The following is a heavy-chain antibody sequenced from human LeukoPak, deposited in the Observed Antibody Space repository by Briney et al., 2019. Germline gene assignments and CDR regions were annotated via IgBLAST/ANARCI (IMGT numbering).Heavy chain of an antibody. CDR3: ARQAPGYYDFWSGYYTDAAFDI. CDR2: IYYSGST. D-gene: IGHD3-3*01. CDR1: GGSISSSSHY. V-gene: IGHV4-39*01. Sequence: SETLSLTCTVSGGSISSSSHYWGWIRQPPGKGLEWIGSIYYSGSTYYNPSLKSRVTISVDTSKNQFSLKLSSVTAADTAVYYCARQAPGYYDFWSGYYTDAAFDIWGQGTMVTVSS. J-gene: IGHJ3*02.